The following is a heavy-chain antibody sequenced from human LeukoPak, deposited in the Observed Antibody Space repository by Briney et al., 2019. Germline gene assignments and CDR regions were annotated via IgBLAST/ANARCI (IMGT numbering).Heavy chain of an antibody. CDR3: ARGREQQLPGGYYYYYYMDV. D-gene: IGHD6-13*01. V-gene: IGHV1-2*02. J-gene: IGHJ6*03. CDR2: INPNSGGT. CDR1: GYTFTGYY. Sequence: ASVKVSCKASGYTFTGYYIHWVRQAPGQGLEWMGWINPNSGGTNYAQKFQGRVTMTRDTSISTAYMELSRLRSEDTAVYYCARGREQQLPGGYYYYYYMDVWGKGTTVTVSS.